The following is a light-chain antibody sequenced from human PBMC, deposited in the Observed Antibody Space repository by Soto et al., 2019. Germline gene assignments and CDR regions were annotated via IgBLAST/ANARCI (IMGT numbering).Light chain of an antibody. CDR1: SSNIGSNY. CDR3: AAWDDRLSGRV. J-gene: IGLJ3*02. Sequence: QSALTQPPSASGTPGQRVTISCSGSSSNIGSNYVYWYQQLPGTAPKLLIYRNNQRPSGVPDRFSGSKSGTSDSRAISGLRSEDEADYYCAAWDDRLSGRVFGGGTKLTVL. V-gene: IGLV1-47*01. CDR2: RNN.